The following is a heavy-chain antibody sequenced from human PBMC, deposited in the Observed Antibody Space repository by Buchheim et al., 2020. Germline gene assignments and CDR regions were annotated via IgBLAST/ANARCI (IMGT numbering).Heavy chain of an antibody. D-gene: IGHD6-6*01. Sequence: QVQLVESGGGVVQPGRSLRLSCAASGFTFSSYAMHWVRQAPGKGLEWVAVISYDGSNKYYADSVKGRFTISRDNSKNTLYLQMNSLRAEDTVVYYCATLEYSSSERLNWFDPWGQGTL. CDR3: ATLEYSSSERLNWFDP. CDR2: ISYDGSNK. CDR1: GFTFSSYA. J-gene: IGHJ5*02. V-gene: IGHV3-30-3*01.